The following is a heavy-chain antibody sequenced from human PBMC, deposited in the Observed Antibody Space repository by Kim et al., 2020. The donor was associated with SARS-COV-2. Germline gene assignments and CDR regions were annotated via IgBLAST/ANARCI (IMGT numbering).Heavy chain of an antibody. V-gene: IGHV3-48*02. CDR3: ARDESKGSTYYYDSNGYSDAFDI. J-gene: IGHJ3*02. CDR1: GFTFSSYS. D-gene: IGHD3-22*01. CDR2: ISSSSSTI. Sequence: GGSLRLSCAASGFTFSSYSMNWVRQAPGKGLEWVSYISSSSSTIYYADSVKGRFTISRDNAKNSLYLQMNSLRDEDTAVYYCARDESKGSTYYYDSNGYSDAFDIWGQGTMVTVSS.